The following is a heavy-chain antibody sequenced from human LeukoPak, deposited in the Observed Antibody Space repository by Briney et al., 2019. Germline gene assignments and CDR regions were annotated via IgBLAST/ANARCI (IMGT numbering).Heavy chain of an antibody. D-gene: IGHD3-10*01. CDR1: GFTFSDHY. J-gene: IGHJ4*02. V-gene: IGHV3-72*01. CDR2: ITNKPNGYST. Sequence: GGSLRLSCAASGFTFSDHYMDWVRQAPGKGLEWVGRITNKPNGYSTDYAASVKGRFTISRDDSENSVYLQMNSLKTDDTAMYYCARSTRGSLDYSGQGTLVTVSS. CDR3: ARSTRGSLDY.